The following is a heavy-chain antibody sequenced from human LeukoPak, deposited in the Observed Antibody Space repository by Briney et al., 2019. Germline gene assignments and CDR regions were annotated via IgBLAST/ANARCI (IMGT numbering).Heavy chain of an antibody. J-gene: IGHJ5*02. CDR2: INHSGST. Sequence: SETLSLTCAVYGGSFSGYYWSWIRQPPGKGLEWIGEINHSGSTNYNPSLKSRVTISVDTSKNQFSLKLNSVTAADTAVYYCARGRYYGSGSLAPWGQGTLVTVSS. V-gene: IGHV4-34*01. D-gene: IGHD3-10*01. CDR3: ARGRYYGSGSLAP. CDR1: GGSFSGYY.